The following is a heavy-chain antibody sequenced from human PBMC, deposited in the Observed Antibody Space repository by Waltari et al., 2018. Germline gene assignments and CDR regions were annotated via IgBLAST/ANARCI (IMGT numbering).Heavy chain of an antibody. CDR3: ARANTIFGVVRTWYYMDV. Sequence: QVQLQQWGAGLLKPSETLSPTCVVYGGSFGGSSWCWFRQPPGNGLEGIGEINQSGRTNHNPSLKSRVTISIDTSKNQISLKLRSVTAADTAVYYCARANTIFGVVRTWYYMDVWGKGTTVTVSS. J-gene: IGHJ6*03. V-gene: IGHV4-34*01. CDR1: GGSFGGSS. D-gene: IGHD3-3*01. CDR2: INQSGRT.